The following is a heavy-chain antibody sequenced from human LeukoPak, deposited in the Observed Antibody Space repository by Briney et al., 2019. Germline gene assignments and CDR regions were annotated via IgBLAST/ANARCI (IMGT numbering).Heavy chain of an antibody. J-gene: IGHJ4*02. CDR1: GGTFSSYA. Sequence: ASVKVSCKASGGTFSSYAISWVRQAPGQGLEWMGGIIPIFGTANYAQKFQGRVTITADESTSTAYMELSSLRSEDTAVYYCARDPPYCTNGVCYTSHFDYWGQGTLVTVSS. CDR3: ARDPPYCTNGVCYTSHFDY. D-gene: IGHD2-8*01. V-gene: IGHV1-69*13. CDR2: IIPIFGTA.